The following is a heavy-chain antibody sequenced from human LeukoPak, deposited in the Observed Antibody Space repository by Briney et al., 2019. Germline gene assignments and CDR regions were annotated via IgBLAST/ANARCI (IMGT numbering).Heavy chain of an antibody. Sequence: ASVKVSCKASGYTFSSYAMNWVRQAPGQGLEWMGWINTHTGNPTYAQGFTGRFVLSLDTSVSTAYLQIGSLRAEDTAEYYCATAGSNGFDYWGQGTWSPSPQ. CDR3: ATAGSNGFDY. CDR2: INTHTGNP. D-gene: IGHD4-23*01. J-gene: IGHJ4*02. V-gene: IGHV7-4-1*01. CDR1: GYTFSSYA.